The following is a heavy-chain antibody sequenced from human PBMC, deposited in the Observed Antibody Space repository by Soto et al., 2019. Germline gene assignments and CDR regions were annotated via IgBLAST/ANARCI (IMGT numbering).Heavy chain of an antibody. CDR2: IYSGGSK. V-gene: IGHV3-53*04. Sequence: GGSLRLSCAASGFTVSSNYMSWVRQAPGKGLEWVSVIYSGGSKYYADYVKGRFSISRHNSKNTLYLQMNSLRAEDTAVYYCARGHSSGYDYWGQGTLVTVSS. D-gene: IGHD3-22*01. CDR1: GFTVSSNY. CDR3: ARGHSSGYDY. J-gene: IGHJ4*02.